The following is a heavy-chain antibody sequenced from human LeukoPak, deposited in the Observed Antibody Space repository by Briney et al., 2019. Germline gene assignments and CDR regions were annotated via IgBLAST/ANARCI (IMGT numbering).Heavy chain of an antibody. V-gene: IGHV5-51*01. Sequence: GESLKISCKGSGYSFSSYWIGWVRQMPGKGLEWMGINHPGDSDTRYSPSFQGQVTISADKSISTAYLQWSSLKASDTAMYYCASGPGTVISARRLNFDYWGQGTLVTVSS. CDR1: GYSFSSYW. J-gene: IGHJ4*02. D-gene: IGHD2-15*01. CDR3: ASGPGTVISARRLNFDY. CDR2: NHPGDSDT.